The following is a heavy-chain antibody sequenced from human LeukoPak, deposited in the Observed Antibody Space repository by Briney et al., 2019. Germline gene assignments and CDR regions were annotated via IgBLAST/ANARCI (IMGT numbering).Heavy chain of an antibody. CDR1: GFTFSSYA. CDR3: ARGGGSSWYRYYYGMDV. CDR2: IYSGGST. J-gene: IGHJ6*02. V-gene: IGHV3-66*01. D-gene: IGHD6-13*01. Sequence: LSGGSLRLSCAASGFTFSSYAMSWVRQAPGKGLEWVSVIYSGGSTYYADSVKGRFTISRDNSKNTLYLQMNSLRAEDTAVYYCARGGGSSWYRYYYGMDVWGQGTTVTVSS.